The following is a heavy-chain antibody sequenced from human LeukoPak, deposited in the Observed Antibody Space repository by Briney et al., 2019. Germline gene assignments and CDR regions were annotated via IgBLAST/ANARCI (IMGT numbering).Heavy chain of an antibody. J-gene: IGHJ5*02. CDR3: ARDPYHRLGPPLDL. Sequence: ASVKVSCRASAYTFTNSDITWVRQAPGQGLEWMGRISTSNGDTNYAAKLQGRVTMTTDTSTSTVYMELGSLTFDDTAVYFCARDPYHRLGPPLDLWGQGTLVTVSS. CDR2: ISTSNGDT. D-gene: IGHD1-14*01. V-gene: IGHV1-18*01. CDR1: AYTFTNSD.